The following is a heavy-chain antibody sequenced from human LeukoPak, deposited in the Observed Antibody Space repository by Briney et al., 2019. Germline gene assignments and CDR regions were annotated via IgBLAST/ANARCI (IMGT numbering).Heavy chain of an antibody. D-gene: IGHD3-9*01. J-gene: IGHJ4*02. CDR2: ISGSGGST. Sequence: PGGSLRLSCAASGFTFSGYAMSWVRQAPGKGLEWVSAISGSGGSTYYADSVKGRFTISRDNSKNTLYLQMNSLRAEDTAVYYCAKDLGGYDILTGYYFSSYFDYWGQGTLVTVSS. V-gene: IGHV3-23*01. CDR3: AKDLGGYDILTGYYFSSYFDY. CDR1: GFTFSGYA.